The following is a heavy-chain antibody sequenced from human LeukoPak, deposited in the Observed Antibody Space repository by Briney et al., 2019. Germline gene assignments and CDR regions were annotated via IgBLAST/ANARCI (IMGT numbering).Heavy chain of an antibody. Sequence: PGGSLRLSCAASGFTFSNYAMSWVRQAPGKGLEWVSGISGSGGSTYYADSVKDRFTISRDNSKSTLYLQMNSLRAEDTAVYYCAKDLRYSSSSGCLDYWGQGTLVTVSS. D-gene: IGHD6-6*01. V-gene: IGHV3-23*01. CDR3: AKDLRYSSSSGCLDY. CDR2: ISGSGGST. J-gene: IGHJ4*02. CDR1: GFTFSNYA.